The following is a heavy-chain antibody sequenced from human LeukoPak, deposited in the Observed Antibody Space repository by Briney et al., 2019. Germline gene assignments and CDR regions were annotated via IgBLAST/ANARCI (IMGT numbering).Heavy chain of an antibody. CDR2: ISYDGSGK. Sequence: GKSLRLSCEVSGFTFNKHALHWVRQAPGKGLEWVAVISYDGSGKYYAGFVKGRFAISRDNSKNTLSLQMNSLRAEDTAVYYCARRLDSWGQGTLVTVSS. CDR1: GFTFNKHA. V-gene: IGHV3-30*09. CDR3: ARRLDS. J-gene: IGHJ4*02.